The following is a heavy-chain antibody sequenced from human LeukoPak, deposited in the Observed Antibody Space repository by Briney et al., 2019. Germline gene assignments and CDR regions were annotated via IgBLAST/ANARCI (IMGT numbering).Heavy chain of an antibody. D-gene: IGHD6-6*01. CDR2: INEDASKK. CDR1: GFTFSNYW. V-gene: IGHV3-7*01. J-gene: IGHJ5*02. CDR3: ATSTYSSSPS. Sequence: PGGSLRLSCAASGFTFSNYWMIWVRQAPGKGLEWVANINEDASKKYYVDSVEGRSTISRDDAKNSLYLQMNSLRAEDTAMYYCATSTYSSSPSWGQGTLVTVSS.